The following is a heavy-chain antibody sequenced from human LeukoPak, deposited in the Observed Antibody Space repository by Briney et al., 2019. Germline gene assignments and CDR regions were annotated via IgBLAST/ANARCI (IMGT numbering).Heavy chain of an antibody. Sequence: ASVKVSCKSSGWTFSSYAISWVRQAPGQGLEWMGRIIPILGIAHYAQKFQVRVTITADKTTSKAYMELSSVKSEDTALYYCARVEDSGSYSRLDYWGQGTLVTVSS. D-gene: IGHD1-26*01. CDR1: GWTFSSYA. CDR2: IIPILGIA. J-gene: IGHJ4*02. CDR3: ARVEDSGSYSRLDY. V-gene: IGHV1-69*04.